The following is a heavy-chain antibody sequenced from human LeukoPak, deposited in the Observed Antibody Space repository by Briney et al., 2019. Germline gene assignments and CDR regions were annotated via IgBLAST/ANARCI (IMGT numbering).Heavy chain of an antibody. CDR2: ISSGSSYI. J-gene: IGHJ4*02. CDR3: AKDYYGSGSYYLDY. V-gene: IGHV3-21*04. Sequence: GGSLRLSCVASGFTFSDYSMNWVRQAPGKGLEWVSSISSGSSYINYADSVKGRFTISRDNSKNTLYLQMNSLRAEDTAVYYCAKDYYGSGSYYLDYWGQGTLVTVSS. CDR1: GFTFSDYS. D-gene: IGHD3-10*01.